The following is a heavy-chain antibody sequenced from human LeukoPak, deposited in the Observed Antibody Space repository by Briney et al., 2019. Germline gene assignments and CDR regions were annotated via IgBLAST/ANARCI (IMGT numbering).Heavy chain of an antibody. CDR2: ISYDGSNK. D-gene: IGHD6-13*01. J-gene: IGHJ3*02. V-gene: IGHV3-30-3*01. CDR3: ARGVGSSFVTNYAFDI. Sequence: AGGSLRLSCAASGFTFSSYAMHWVRQAPGKGLEWVAVISYDGSNKYYADSVKGRFTISRDNSKNTLYLQMNSLRAEDTAVYYCARGVGSSFVTNYAFDIWGQGTMVTVSS. CDR1: GFTFSSYA.